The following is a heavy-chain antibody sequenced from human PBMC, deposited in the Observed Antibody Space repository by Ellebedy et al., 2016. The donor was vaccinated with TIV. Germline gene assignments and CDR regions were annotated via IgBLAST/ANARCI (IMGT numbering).Heavy chain of an antibody. CDR1: GYTFTSYG. V-gene: IGHV1-18*01. D-gene: IGHD7-27*01. CDR2: ISAYNGNT. Sequence: ASVKVSXXASGYTFTSYGISWVRQAPGQGLEWMGWISAYNGNTNYAQKLQGRVTMTTDTSTSTAYMELRSLRSDDTAVYYCARDHGDPSYYYGMDVWGQGATVTVSS. J-gene: IGHJ6*02. CDR3: ARDHGDPSYYYGMDV.